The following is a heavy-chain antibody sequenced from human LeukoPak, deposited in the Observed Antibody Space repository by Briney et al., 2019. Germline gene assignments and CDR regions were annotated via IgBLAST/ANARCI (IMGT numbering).Heavy chain of an antibody. D-gene: IGHD6-19*01. CDR3: AHSPPYSNGWYAVDS. CDR1: GFSVSTSEGG. V-gene: IGHV2-5*02. J-gene: IGHJ4*02. CDR2: IYWDDDK. Sequence: SGPTLVKPTQTLTLTCTCSGFSVSTSEGGVGWIRQPPGKALEWLALIYWDDDKRYSPSLKSRLTITKDTSKNQVVLTMTNMDPVDTATYYCAHSPPYSNGWYAVDSWGQGTLVTVSS.